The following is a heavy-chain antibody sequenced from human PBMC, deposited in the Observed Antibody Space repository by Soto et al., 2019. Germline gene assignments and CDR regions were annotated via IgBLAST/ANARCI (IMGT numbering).Heavy chain of an antibody. CDR3: ARDRGYSNYWFDP. J-gene: IGHJ5*02. D-gene: IGHD4-4*01. Sequence: PWGSLRLSCAASGFTVSSNYMSWVRQAPGKGLEWVSVIYSGGSTYYADSVKGRFTISRDNSKNTLYLQMNSLRAEDTAVYYCARDRGYSNYWFDPWGQGTLVTVSS. CDR2: IYSGGST. V-gene: IGHV3-53*01. CDR1: GFTVSSNY.